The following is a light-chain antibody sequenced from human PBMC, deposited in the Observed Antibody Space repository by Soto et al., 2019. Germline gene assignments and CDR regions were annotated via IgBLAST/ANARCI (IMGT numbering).Light chain of an antibody. CDR3: QQYNIYPWT. CDR1: QSISSW. CDR2: DAS. V-gene: IGKV1-5*01. Sequence: DIHMTQSPSTLSASVGDRVTITCRASQSISSWLAWYQQKPGKAPKLLIYDASSLESGVPSRFSGSGSGTEFTLTIRSLQPDDFATYYCQQYNIYPWTFGQGTKVEIK. J-gene: IGKJ1*01.